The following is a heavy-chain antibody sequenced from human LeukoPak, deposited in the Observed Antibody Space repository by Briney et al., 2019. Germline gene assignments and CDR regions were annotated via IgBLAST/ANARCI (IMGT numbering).Heavy chain of an antibody. CDR3: AREFLVRRDILTGYTLDWFDP. D-gene: IGHD3-9*01. CDR2: IYTSGST. Sequence: SQTLSLTCTVSGGSISSGSYYWSWIRQPAGKGLEWIGRIYTSGSTNYNPSLKSRVTISVDTSKNQFSLKLSSVPAADTAVYYCAREFLVRRDILTGYTLDWFDPWGQGTLVTVSS. CDR1: GGSISSGSYY. V-gene: IGHV4-61*02. J-gene: IGHJ5*02.